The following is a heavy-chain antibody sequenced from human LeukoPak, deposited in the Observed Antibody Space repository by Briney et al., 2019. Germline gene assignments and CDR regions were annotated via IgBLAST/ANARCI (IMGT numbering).Heavy chain of an antibody. D-gene: IGHD2/OR15-2a*01. CDR3: ARGSTTGWYFDY. Sequence: SETLSLTCTVSGGSISSYYWSWIRQPPGKGLEWIGDIHYSGSTNYKLSLKSRVTISVDRSQNQFSLKLTSVTAADTAVYYCARGSTTGWYFDYWGQGALVTVSS. J-gene: IGHJ4*02. CDR2: IHYSGST. CDR1: GGSISSYY. V-gene: IGHV4-59*01.